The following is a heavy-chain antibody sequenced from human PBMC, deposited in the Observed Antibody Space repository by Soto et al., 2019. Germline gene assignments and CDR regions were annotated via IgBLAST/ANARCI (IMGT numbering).Heavy chain of an antibody. V-gene: IGHV1-3*05. Sequence: QVQLVQSGAEEKKPGASVKVSCKASGYTFTSYAMHWVRQAPGQRLEWMGWINAGNGNTKYSQKFQGRVTITRDTSASTAYMELSSLRSEATAVYYCASKHIGTTPSGMDVWGQGTTVTVSS. CDR3: ASKHIGTTPSGMDV. CDR2: INAGNGNT. CDR1: GYTFTSYA. D-gene: IGHD1-7*01. J-gene: IGHJ6*02.